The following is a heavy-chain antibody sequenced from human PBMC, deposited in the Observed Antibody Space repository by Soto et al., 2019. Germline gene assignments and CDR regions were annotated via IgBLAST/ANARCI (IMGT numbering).Heavy chain of an antibody. CDR2: ISSSSSTI. CDR3: ARGGYYGSGSYYHNWYFDL. V-gene: IGHV3-48*02. J-gene: IGHJ2*01. Sequence: GGSLRLSCAASGFTFSSYSMNWVRQAPGKGLEWVSYISSSSSTIYYADSVKGRFTISRDNAKNSLYLQMNSLRDEDTAVYYCARGGYYGSGSYYHNWYFDLWGRGTLVTVS. D-gene: IGHD3-10*01. CDR1: GFTFSSYS.